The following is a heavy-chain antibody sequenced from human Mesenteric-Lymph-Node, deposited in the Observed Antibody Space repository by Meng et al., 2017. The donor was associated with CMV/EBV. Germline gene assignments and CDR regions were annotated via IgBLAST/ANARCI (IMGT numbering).Heavy chain of an antibody. CDR2: VNGNRGDT. Sequence: ASVKVSCKASGYSFTDFYMHWVRQAPGQGLEWMGWVNGNRGDTNYAQKFRGRVTMTRDTSMNTAYMELSSLRSDDTAVYYCAREGCSSSSCYRWFDPWGQGTMVTVSS. D-gene: IGHD2-2*02. CDR1: GYSFTDFY. V-gene: IGHV1-2*02. CDR3: AREGCSSSSCYRWFDP. J-gene: IGHJ5*02.